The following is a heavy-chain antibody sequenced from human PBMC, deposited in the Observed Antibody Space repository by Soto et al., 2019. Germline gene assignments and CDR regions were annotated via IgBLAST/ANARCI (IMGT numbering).Heavy chain of an antibody. Sequence: VGSLRLSCEFSGFTFENYAMNWVRRSPGKWLEWVSSISNIGGQTYYADSVKGRFTISRDMSKKTVHLRMNNLRADDTGVYFCAKEMWGWGYDILGLHISFDRWGQGTPVTVSS. CDR2: ISNIGGQT. CDR3: AKEMWGWGYDILGLHISFDR. D-gene: IGHD3-9*01. J-gene: IGHJ4*02. V-gene: IGHV3-23*01. CDR1: GFTFENYA.